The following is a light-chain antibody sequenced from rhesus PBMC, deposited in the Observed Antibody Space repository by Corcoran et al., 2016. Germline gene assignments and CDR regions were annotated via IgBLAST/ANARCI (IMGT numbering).Light chain of an antibody. Sequence: DIQMTQSPSSLSASVGGRVTITCRASQGISSYLNWYQQKPGKAPKLLIYYANPLESGVPSRFSGNGSGTEFTLTICSLQPEDFATYYCQQYYSLPYSFGQGTKVEIK. J-gene: IGKJ2*01. V-gene: IGKV1-32*01. CDR2: YAN. CDR1: QGISSY. CDR3: QQYYSLPYS.